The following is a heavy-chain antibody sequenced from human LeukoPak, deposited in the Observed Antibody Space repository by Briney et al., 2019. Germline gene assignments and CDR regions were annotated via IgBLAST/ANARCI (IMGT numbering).Heavy chain of an antibody. Sequence: GGSLRLSCAGSGFTFSNYAMSWVRQAPGKGLEWVANIKQDGSEKYYVDSVKGRFTISRDNAKNSLYLQMNSLRAEDTAVYYCARTGGPRYYYGMDVWGQGTTVTVSS. J-gene: IGHJ6*02. D-gene: IGHD1-14*01. CDR3: ARTGGPRYYYGMDV. CDR2: IKQDGSEK. V-gene: IGHV3-7*01. CDR1: GFTFSNYA.